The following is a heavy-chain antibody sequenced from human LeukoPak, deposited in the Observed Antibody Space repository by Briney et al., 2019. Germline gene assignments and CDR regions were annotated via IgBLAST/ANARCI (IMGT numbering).Heavy chain of an antibody. CDR3: AVGKTVTSENAFDI. Sequence: SETLSLTCSVSGGSIKNEAYYWGWIRQPPGKGLEWVGSIFYSGNTHYNPSLKSRATISVDTSKNLCSLRLTSVTAADTAVYYCAVGKTVTSENAFDIWGHGTMLTVSS. J-gene: IGHJ3*02. CDR1: GGSIKNEAYY. V-gene: IGHV4-39*01. CDR2: IFYSGNT. D-gene: IGHD4-17*01.